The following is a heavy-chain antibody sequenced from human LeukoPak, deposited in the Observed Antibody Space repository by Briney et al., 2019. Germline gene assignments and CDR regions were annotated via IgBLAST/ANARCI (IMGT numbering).Heavy chain of an antibody. CDR3: ARGSLAARLQLWVDY. Sequence: SETLSLTCTVSGGSISSGSYYWSWIRQPAGKGLEWIGRIYTSGSTNYNPSLKSRVTITVDTSKNQSSLKLSSVTAADTAVYYCARGSLAARLQLWVDYWGQGTLVTVSS. CDR1: GGSISSGSYY. V-gene: IGHV4-61*02. J-gene: IGHJ4*02. CDR2: IYTSGST. D-gene: IGHD6-6*01.